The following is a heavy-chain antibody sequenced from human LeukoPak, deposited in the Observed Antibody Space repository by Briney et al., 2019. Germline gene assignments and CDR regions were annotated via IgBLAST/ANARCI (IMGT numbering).Heavy chain of an antibody. V-gene: IGHV1-69*02. D-gene: IGHD3-22*01. CDR2: IIPILGIA. CDR1: GGTFSSYT. J-gene: IGHJ4*02. Sequence: ASVKVSCKASGGTFSSYTISWVRQAPGQGLEWMGRIIPILGIANYAQKFQGRVTITADKSTSTAYMELSSLRSDDTAVYYCARGYQKWLADYWGQGTLVTVSS. CDR3: ARGYQKWLADY.